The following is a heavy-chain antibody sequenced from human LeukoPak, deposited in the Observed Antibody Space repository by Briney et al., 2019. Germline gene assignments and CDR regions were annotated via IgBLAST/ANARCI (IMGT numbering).Heavy chain of an antibody. Sequence: ASVKVSCKASGYTFSTYAMHWVRQAPGQRLEWMGWISAYNGNTNYAQKLQGRVTMTTDTSTSTAYMELRSLRSDDTAVFYCARLFGVGATSDYWGQGTLVTVSS. J-gene: IGHJ4*02. V-gene: IGHV1-18*01. CDR3: ARLFGVGATSDY. CDR2: ISAYNGNT. D-gene: IGHD1-26*01. CDR1: GYTFSTYA.